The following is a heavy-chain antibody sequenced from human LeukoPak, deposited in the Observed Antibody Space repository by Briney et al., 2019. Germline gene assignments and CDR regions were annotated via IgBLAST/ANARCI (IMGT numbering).Heavy chain of an antibody. Sequence: EASVKVSCKASGYTFVSYGISWVRQAPGQGLEWMGWISAYNGNTNYAQKLQDRVTMTTDTSTSTAYMELRSLRSDDTAVYYCARAEALSDNSGYYEDWWGQGTLVTVSS. CDR1: GYTFVSYG. D-gene: IGHD3-22*01. J-gene: IGHJ4*02. CDR3: ARAEALSDNSGYYEDW. CDR2: ISAYNGNT. V-gene: IGHV1-18*01.